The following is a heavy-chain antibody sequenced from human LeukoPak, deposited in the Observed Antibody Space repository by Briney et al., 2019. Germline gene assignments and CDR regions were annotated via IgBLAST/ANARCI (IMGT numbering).Heavy chain of an antibody. CDR1: GGSISSTSYY. V-gene: IGHV4-39*01. D-gene: IGHD6-13*01. J-gene: IGHJ4*02. Sequence: SETLSLTCTVSGGSISSTSYYWDWIRQPPGKGLEWIGSIYYSGSTYYNPSLKSRVTISVDTSKNQFSLKLSSVTAADTAVYYCARRRLAAAGTFSFWGQGTLVTVSS. CDR2: IYYSGST. CDR3: ARRRLAAAGTFSF.